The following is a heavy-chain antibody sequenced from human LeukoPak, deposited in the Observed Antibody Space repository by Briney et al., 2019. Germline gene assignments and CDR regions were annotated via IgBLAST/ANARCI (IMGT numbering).Heavy chain of an antibody. V-gene: IGHV5-51*01. D-gene: IGHD3-16*01. J-gene: IGHJ4*02. CDR1: GYYFSTYW. Sequence: GGALEISWKGSGYYFSTYWIGWGRPLPGKGLEWMGLIYSGDSDTRYSPSFQGQVTISVDKSISTAYLQWSNLKASDTAIYYCARYFTGGSDYWGQGTLVTVSS. CDR3: ARYFTGGSDY. CDR2: IYSGDSDT.